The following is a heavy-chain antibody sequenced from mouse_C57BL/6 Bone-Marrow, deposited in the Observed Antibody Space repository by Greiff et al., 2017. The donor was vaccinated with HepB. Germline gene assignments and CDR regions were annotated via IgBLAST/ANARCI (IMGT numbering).Heavy chain of an antibody. CDR3: ARDQTAQVDY. J-gene: IGHJ2*01. D-gene: IGHD3-2*02. V-gene: IGHV3-6*01. Sequence: EVKLQESGPGLVKPSQSLSLTCSVTGYSITSGYYWNWIRQFPGNKLEWMGYISYDGSNNYNPSLKNRISITRDTSKNQFFLKLNSVTTEDTATYYCARDQTAQVDYWGQGTTLTVSS. CDR1: GYSITSGYY. CDR2: ISYDGSN.